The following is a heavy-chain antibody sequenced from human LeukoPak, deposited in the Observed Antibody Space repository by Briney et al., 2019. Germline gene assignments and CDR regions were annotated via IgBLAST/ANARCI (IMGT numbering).Heavy chain of an antibody. D-gene: IGHD2-15*01. CDR2: INSDGTST. CDR1: GFTFSPYW. Sequence: GGSLRLSCAASGFTFSPYWMHWVRQAPGEGPVWVSRINSDGTSTTYADSVKGRFTISRDNAKNTLFLQMNSLRAEDTAVYFCVRGLGGREDYWGKGTLVTVSS. J-gene: IGHJ4*02. CDR3: VRGLGGREDY. V-gene: IGHV3-74*01.